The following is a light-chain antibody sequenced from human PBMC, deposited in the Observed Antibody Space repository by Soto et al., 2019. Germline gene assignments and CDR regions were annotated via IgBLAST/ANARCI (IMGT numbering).Light chain of an antibody. V-gene: IGLV2-14*01. J-gene: IGLJ1*01. CDR3: SSYTSTSTLYV. CDR1: GSDVGGYNY. CDR2: EVS. Sequence: SVLTQPASVAGSPGRSITISGTGTGSDVGGYNYVSWYQQHPGKAPKLMIYEVSSRPSGVSNRFSGSKSGNTASLTISGLQAEDEADYYCSSYTSTSTLYVFGRGTKVTVL.